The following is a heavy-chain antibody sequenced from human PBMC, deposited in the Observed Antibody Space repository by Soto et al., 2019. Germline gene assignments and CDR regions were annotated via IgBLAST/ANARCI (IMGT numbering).Heavy chain of an antibody. CDR2: ISNGGATV. V-gene: IGHV3-11*01. CDR1: GFTFSDFY. Sequence: QVQLVESGGGLVKPGGSLSLSCAASGFTFSDFYMVWVRQAPGMRLEWISYISNGGATVYYADSVKGRFTISRDNGKSSMFLQMNSLTAAGPAVYYCVRCFLSEGAAFDIWCRGTTVTVSS. CDR3: VRCFLSEGAAFDI. J-gene: IGHJ3*02.